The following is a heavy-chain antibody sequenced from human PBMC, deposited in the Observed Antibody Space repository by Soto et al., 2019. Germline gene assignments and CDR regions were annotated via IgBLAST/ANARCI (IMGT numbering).Heavy chain of an antibody. CDR3: ASFDGTLVRGGRSSPYEMDV. D-gene: IGHD3-10*01. CDR1: GGTFNNYA. CDR2: IIPTFGTG. Sequence: QVLLVQSGPEVKKPGSSVKVSCKASGGTFNNYAINWLRQAPGKGLEWMGGIIPTFGTGNHAQKFQGRVTITAHECTKTAYMEHNSMRSEDTAIYYCASFDGTLVRGGRSSPYEMDVWGQGTTVIVS. V-gene: IGHV1-69*01. J-gene: IGHJ6*02.